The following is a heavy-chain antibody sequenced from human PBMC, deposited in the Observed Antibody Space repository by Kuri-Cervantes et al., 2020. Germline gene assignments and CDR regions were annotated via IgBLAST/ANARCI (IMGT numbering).Heavy chain of an antibody. CDR3: ARVRYYYDSSGYTSDY. CDR2: IVVGSGNT. V-gene: IGHV1-58*01. CDR1: GFTFTSSA. J-gene: IGHJ4*02. D-gene: IGHD3-22*01. Sequence: SVKVSCKASGFTFTSSAVQWVRQARGQRLEWIGWIVVGSGNTNYAQKFQERVTITTDTSTSTAYMELRSLRSDDTAVYYCARVRYYYDSSGYTSDYWGQGTLVTVSS.